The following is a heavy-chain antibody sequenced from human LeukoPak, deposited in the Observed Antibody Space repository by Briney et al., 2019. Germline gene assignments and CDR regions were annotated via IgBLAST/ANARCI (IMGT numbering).Heavy chain of an antibody. CDR3: AKGYDSGSYYNVIITGYYYYMDV. D-gene: IGHD3-10*01. Sequence: GGSLRLSCAASGFTFSSYEMNWVRQAPGKGLEWVSYISSSGSTIYYADSVKGRFTISRDNARNSLYLQMNSLRAEDTAVYYCAKGYDSGSYYNVIITGYYYYMDVWGKGTTVTVSS. CDR2: ISSSGSTI. J-gene: IGHJ6*03. V-gene: IGHV3-48*03. CDR1: GFTFSSYE.